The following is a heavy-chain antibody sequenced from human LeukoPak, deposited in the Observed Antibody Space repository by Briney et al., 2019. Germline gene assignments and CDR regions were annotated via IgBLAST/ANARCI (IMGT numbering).Heavy chain of an antibody. CDR3: ARGRPHGNDY. CDR1: GYIFTTYA. Sequence: ASVKVSCKTSGYIFTTYAIHWVRQAPGRGLEWMGLINADDGNTRYSQRFQGRVTITRDTSANTACMELSSLRFEDTAVYYCARGRPHGNDYWGQGTLVTVSS. V-gene: IGHV1-3*01. J-gene: IGHJ4*02. CDR2: INADDGNT. D-gene: IGHD4-23*01.